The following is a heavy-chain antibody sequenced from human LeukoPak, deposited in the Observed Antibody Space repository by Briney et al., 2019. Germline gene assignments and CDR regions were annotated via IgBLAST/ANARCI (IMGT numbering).Heavy chain of an antibody. CDR2: ISRTTGNI. V-gene: IGHV3-21*01. CDR3: ARSASGAYIIFDS. CDR1: GFGFSSYS. J-gene: IGHJ4*02. D-gene: IGHD1-26*01. Sequence: GGSLRLSCATSGFGFSSYSMHWVRQAPGKGLEWVSSISRTTGNIYYGDAVKGRFTISRDNANSSLYLQTSGLRPDDTAVYYCARSASGAYIIFDSWGQGTVVTVSS.